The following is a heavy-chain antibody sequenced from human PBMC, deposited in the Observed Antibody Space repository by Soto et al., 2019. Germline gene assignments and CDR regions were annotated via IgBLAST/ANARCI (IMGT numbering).Heavy chain of an antibody. J-gene: IGHJ4*02. CDR3: AKGGLYTGSWYEGY. V-gene: IGHV3-23*01. CDR1: GFTFSSYA. Sequence: GGWLRLSCAASGFTFSSYAMSWVRQAPGKGLEWGSSISGSGDSTHNADSVKGRFTISRDNAKNTLYLQLNSLTADDTAVYYCAKGGLYTGSWYEGYWGQGTLVTVSS. D-gene: IGHD6-13*01. CDR2: ISGSGDST.